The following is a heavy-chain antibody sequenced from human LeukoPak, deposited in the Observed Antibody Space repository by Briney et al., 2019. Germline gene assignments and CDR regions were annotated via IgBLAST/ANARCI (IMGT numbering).Heavy chain of an antibody. V-gene: IGHV3-21*04. J-gene: IGHJ3*02. Sequence: GGSLRLSCAASGFTFSSYSMNWVRQAPGKGLEWVSSISSSSSYIYYADSVKGRFTISRDNAKNSLYLQMNSLRAEDTAVYYCARGGHGAAAGTEAFDIWGQGTMVTVSS. D-gene: IGHD6-13*01. CDR2: ISSSSSYI. CDR1: GFTFSSYS. CDR3: ARGGHGAAAGTEAFDI.